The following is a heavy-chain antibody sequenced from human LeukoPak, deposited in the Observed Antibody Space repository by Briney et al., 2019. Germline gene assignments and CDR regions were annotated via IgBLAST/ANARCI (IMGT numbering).Heavy chain of an antibody. Sequence: GGSLRLSCAASGFTFSSYAMSWVRQAPGKGLEWVSAISGSGGSTYYADSVKGRFTISRDNSKNTLYLQMNSLRAEDTAVYYCAKDMSHYYYDSSGYYLAAPSLDYWGQGTLATVSS. J-gene: IGHJ4*02. V-gene: IGHV3-23*01. D-gene: IGHD3-22*01. CDR2: ISGSGGST. CDR3: AKDMSHYYYDSSGYYLAAPSLDY. CDR1: GFTFSSYA.